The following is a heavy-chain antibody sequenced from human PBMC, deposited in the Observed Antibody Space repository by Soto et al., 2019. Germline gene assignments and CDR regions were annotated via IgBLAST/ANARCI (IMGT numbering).Heavy chain of an antibody. J-gene: IGHJ4*02. CDR2: ISAIIGTT. CDR1: GYTFTSYG. CDR3: AHEGAIASRDFDY. Sequence: ASVKVSCKASGYTFTSYGMSWVRQATGQGLEWMGEISAIIGTTNYAQKLQGRVTITADKSTSTAYMELSGLRSEDTVVYYCAHEGAIASRDFDYWGQRTLLTVSS. D-gene: IGHD3-16*02. V-gene: IGHV1-18*01.